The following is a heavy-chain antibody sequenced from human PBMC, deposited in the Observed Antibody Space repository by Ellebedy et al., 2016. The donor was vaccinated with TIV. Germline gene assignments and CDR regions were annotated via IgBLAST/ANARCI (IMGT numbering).Heavy chain of an antibody. CDR2: IYTSGST. J-gene: IGHJ5*02. CDR3: ARDSLPAAMSYNWFNP. D-gene: IGHD2-2*01. CDR1: GYSISSGYY. V-gene: IGHV4-4*07. Sequence: SETLSLXXTVSGYSISSGYYWSWIRQPAGKGLEWIGRIYTSGSTNYNPSLKSRVTMSVDTSKNQFSLKLSSVTAANTAVYYCARDSLPAAMSYNWFNPWGQGTLVTVSS.